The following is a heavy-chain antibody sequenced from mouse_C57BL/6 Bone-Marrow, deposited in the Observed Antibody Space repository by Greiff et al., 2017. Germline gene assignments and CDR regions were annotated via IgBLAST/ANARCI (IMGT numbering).Heavy chain of an antibody. D-gene: IGHD2-5*01. CDR2: IDPSDSYT. CDR3: ARGGAYYSNYEDY. V-gene: IGHV1-59*01. J-gene: IGHJ2*01. Sequence: QVQLQQPGAELVRPGTSVKLSCKASGYTFTSYWMHWVKQRPGQGLEWIGVIDPSDSYTNYNQKFKGKATLTVDTSSSTAYMQLSSLTSEDSAVYYCARGGAYYSNYEDYGGQGTTLTVSS. CDR1: GYTFTSYW.